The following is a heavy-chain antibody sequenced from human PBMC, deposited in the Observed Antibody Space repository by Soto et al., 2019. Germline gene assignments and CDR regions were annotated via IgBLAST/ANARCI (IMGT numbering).Heavy chain of an antibody. Sequence: SVKVSCKASGGTFSSYAISWVRQAPGQGLEWMGGIIPIFGTANYAQKFQGRVTITADESTSTAYMELSSLRSEDTAVYYCARVASEPANYCGGDCYPYYFDYWGQGTLVTVSS. CDR1: GGTFSSYA. CDR2: IIPIFGTA. D-gene: IGHD2-21*02. V-gene: IGHV1-69*13. CDR3: ARVASEPANYCGGDCYPYYFDY. J-gene: IGHJ4*02.